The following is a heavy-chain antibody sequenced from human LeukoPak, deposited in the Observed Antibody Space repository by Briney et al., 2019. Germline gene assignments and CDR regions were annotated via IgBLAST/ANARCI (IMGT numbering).Heavy chain of an antibody. D-gene: IGHD6-19*01. CDR1: GGTFSSYT. Sequence: SVKVSCKASGGTFSSYTISWVRQAPGQGLEWMGRIIPILGIANYAHKFQGRVTITADKSTSTAYMELSSLRSEDTAVYYCARDQNPHIAVAGRSHFDYWGQGTLVTVSS. CDR3: ARDQNPHIAVAGRSHFDY. CDR2: IIPILGIA. V-gene: IGHV1-69*04. J-gene: IGHJ4*02.